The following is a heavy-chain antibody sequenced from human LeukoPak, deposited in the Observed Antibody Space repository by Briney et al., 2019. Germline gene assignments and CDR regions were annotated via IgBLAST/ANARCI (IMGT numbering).Heavy chain of an antibody. Sequence: ASVKVSCKVSEYTLTELSMHLVRQAPGKGLEWMGGFDPEDGETIYAQKFQGRVTMTEDTSTDTAYMELSSLRSEDTAVYYCATAVAYYYDSSGSAQRVYYYYGMDVWGQGTTVTVSS. D-gene: IGHD3-22*01. V-gene: IGHV1-24*01. CDR2: FDPEDGET. CDR1: EYTLTELS. J-gene: IGHJ6*02. CDR3: ATAVAYYYDSSGSAQRVYYYYGMDV.